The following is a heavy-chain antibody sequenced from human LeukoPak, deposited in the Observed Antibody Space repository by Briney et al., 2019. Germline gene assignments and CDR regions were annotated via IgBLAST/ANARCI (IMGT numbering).Heavy chain of an antibody. J-gene: IGHJ4*02. D-gene: IGHD1-26*01. V-gene: IGHV1-18*01. CDR1: GGTFSSYA. CDR2: ISAYNGNT. CDR3: AREPRIVGATLDY. Sequence: ASVKVSCKASGGTFSSYAISWVRQAPGQGLEWMGWISAYNGNTNYAQKLQGRVTMTTDTSTSTAYMELRSLRSDDTAVYYCAREPRIVGATLDYWGQGTLVTVSS.